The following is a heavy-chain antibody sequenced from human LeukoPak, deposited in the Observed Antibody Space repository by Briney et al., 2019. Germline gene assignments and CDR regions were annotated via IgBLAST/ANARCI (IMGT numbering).Heavy chain of an antibody. CDR1: GFTFRSYV. CDR3: AKDLDYGDYFFDY. J-gene: IGHJ4*02. Sequence: PGGSLRPSCAASGFTFRSYVMSWVRQAPGKGLEWVSTIGGSGDTTYYADSVKGRFTISRDNSKNTLYLQMNSLRAEDTAVYYCAKDLDYGDYFFDYWGQGTLVTVSS. D-gene: IGHD4-17*01. V-gene: IGHV3-23*01. CDR2: IGGSGDTT.